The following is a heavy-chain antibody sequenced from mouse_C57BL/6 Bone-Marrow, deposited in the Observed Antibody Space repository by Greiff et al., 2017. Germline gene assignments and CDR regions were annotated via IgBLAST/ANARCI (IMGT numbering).Heavy chain of an antibody. Sequence: EVKLQESGTVLARPGASVKMSCKTSGYTFTSYWMHWVKQRPGQGLEWIGAIYPGNSDTSYNQKFKGKAKLTAVTSASTAYMELSSLTNEDSAVYYCTSLYDYGRDYYAMDYWGQGTSVTVSS. V-gene: IGHV1-5*01. CDR1: GYTFTSYW. CDR3: TSLYDYGRDYYAMDY. J-gene: IGHJ4*01. CDR2: IYPGNSDT. D-gene: IGHD2-4*01.